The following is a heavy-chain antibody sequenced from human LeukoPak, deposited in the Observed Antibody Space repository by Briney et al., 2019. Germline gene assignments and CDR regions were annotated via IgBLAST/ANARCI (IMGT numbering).Heavy chain of an antibody. CDR1: GYTFTSYG. J-gene: IGHJ6*03. D-gene: IGHD1-26*01. Sequence: ASVKVSCKASGYTFTSYGISWVRQAPGQGLEWMGWISAYNGNTNYAQKLQGRVTMTTDTSTSTAYMELRSLGSDDTAVYYCARDRAWELPNYYYYYYMDVWGKGTTVTVSS. CDR3: ARDRAWELPNYYYYYYMDV. CDR2: ISAYNGNT. V-gene: IGHV1-18*01.